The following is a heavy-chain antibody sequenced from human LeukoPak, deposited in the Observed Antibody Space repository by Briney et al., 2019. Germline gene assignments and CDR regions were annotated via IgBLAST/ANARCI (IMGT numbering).Heavy chain of an antibody. CDR3: ARLPVVAAHYYFDY. CDR1: GFTFSSYA. CDR2: ISYDGSNK. V-gene: IGHV3-30*04. Sequence: GGSLRLSCAASGFTFSSYAMHWVRQAPGKGLEWVAVISYDGSNKYYADSVKGRFTISRDNSKNTLYLQMNSLRAEDTAVYYCARLPVVAAHYYFDYWGQGTLVTVSS. J-gene: IGHJ4*02. D-gene: IGHD2-15*01.